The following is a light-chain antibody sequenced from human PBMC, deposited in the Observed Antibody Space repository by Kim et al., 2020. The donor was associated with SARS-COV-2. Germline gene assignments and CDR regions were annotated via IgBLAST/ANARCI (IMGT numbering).Light chain of an antibody. J-gene: IGLJ2*01. V-gene: IGLV4-69*01. Sequence: ASVKLPCPLSSGHSSYAIAWHQQQPEKGPRFLINLSRDGSHSKGAGIPDRFSGSSSGTERYLTISSLQSEDEGEYYCQTWAAGIVVFGGGTQLTVL. CDR2: LSRDGSH. CDR1: SGHSSYA. CDR3: QTWAAGIVV.